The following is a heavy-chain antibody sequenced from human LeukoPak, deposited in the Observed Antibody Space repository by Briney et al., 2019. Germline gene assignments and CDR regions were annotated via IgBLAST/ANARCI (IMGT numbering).Heavy chain of an antibody. CDR1: GGSINHYY. V-gene: IGHV4-59*01. J-gene: IGHJ3*02. D-gene: IGHD3-22*01. Sequence: SGTLSLTCTVSGGSINHYYWSWIRQPPGKGLEWIGYSYYIESTNYNPSLKSRVTISVDTSRNRFSLKLSSVTAADTAMYYCARDNQWLNAFDIWGQGTMVTVSS. CDR2: SYYIEST. CDR3: ARDNQWLNAFDI.